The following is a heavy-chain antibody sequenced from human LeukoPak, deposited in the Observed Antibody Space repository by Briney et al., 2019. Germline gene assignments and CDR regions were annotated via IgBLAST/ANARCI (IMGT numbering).Heavy chain of an antibody. CDR1: GGSISSGGYS. Sequence: PSQTLSLTCAVSGGSISSGGYSWSWIRQPPGKGLEWIGYIYHSGSTYYNPSLKSRVTISVDRSKNQFSLKLSSVTAADTAVYYCARVDYSNYAMDYWGQGTLVTVSS. V-gene: IGHV4-30-2*01. CDR3: ARVDYSNYAMDY. CDR2: IYHSGST. J-gene: IGHJ4*02. D-gene: IGHD4-11*01.